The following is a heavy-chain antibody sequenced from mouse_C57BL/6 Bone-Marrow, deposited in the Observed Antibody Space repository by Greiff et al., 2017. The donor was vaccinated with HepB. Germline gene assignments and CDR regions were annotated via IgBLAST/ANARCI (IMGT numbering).Heavy chain of an antibody. V-gene: IGHV2-9-1*01. CDR1: GFSLTSYA. CDR3: ARPYYYGSRGAMDY. CDR2: IWTGGGT. J-gene: IGHJ4*01. Sequence: VQVVESGPGLVAPSQSLSITCTVSGFSLTSYAISWVRQPPGKGLEWLGVIWTGGGTNYNSALKSRLSISKDNSKSQVFLKMNSLQTDDTARYYCARPYYYGSRGAMDYWGQGTSVTVSS. D-gene: IGHD1-1*01.